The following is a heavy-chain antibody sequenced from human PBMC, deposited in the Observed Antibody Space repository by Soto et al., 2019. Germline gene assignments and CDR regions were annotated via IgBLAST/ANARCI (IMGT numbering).Heavy chain of an antibody. Sequence: SETLSLTCAVSGGSIGGVGYSWSWIRQPPGGGLEWIGYMYHSGTFLKSPSLKTRLTMSLDMAKNQFSLTLNSMTAADTAVYYGARAQFYSGSGNYNNLLFCARGQGIQFTASS. CDR1: GGSIGGVGYS. D-gene: IGHD3-10*01. CDR3: ARAQFYSGSGNYNNLLFCA. V-gene: IGHV4-30-2*01. J-gene: IGHJ4*02. CDR2: MYHSGTF.